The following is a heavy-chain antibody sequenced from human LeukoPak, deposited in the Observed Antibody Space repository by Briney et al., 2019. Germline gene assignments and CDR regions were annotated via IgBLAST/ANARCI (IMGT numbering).Heavy chain of an antibody. J-gene: IGHJ4*02. CDR3: ARDGGIAVAENFDY. CDR2: ISAYNGNT. CDR1: RYTFTSYG. V-gene: IGHV1-18*01. Sequence: ASVKVSCKASRYTFTSYGISWVRQAPGQELEWMGWISAYNGNTNYAQKLQGRVTMTTDTSTSTAYMELRSLRSDDTAVYYCARDGGIAVAENFDYWGQGTLVTVSS. D-gene: IGHD6-19*01.